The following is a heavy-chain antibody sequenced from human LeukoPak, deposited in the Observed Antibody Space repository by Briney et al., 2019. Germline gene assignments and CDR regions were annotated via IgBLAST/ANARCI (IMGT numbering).Heavy chain of an antibody. Sequence: GGSLRLSCAASGFTFRSYSLNWVRQAPGKGLEWVSSISSSNSYIYYADSVKGRFTISRDNAKNSLYLQMNSLRAEDTAVYYCARDRNIGSSRWFFDYWGQGTLVTVSS. CDR3: ARDRNIGSSRWFFDY. D-gene: IGHD6-6*01. J-gene: IGHJ4*02. V-gene: IGHV3-21*01. CDR2: ISSSNSYI. CDR1: GFTFRSYS.